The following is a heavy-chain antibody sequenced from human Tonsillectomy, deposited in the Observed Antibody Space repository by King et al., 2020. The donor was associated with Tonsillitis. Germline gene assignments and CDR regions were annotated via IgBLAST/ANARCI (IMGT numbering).Heavy chain of an antibody. CDR2: IRFDGTNK. D-gene: IGHD5-12*01. J-gene: IGHJ4*02. Sequence: VQLVESGGGVVQPGGSLRLSCAASGFTFNTYGMHWVRQAPGKGLKWVAFIRFDGTNKYFADSVKGRFTISRDNSKNTLYLQMNSLRPEDTAVYYCAKPGPTYSCYDASPVFDYWGQGTLVTVSS. V-gene: IGHV3-30*02. CDR3: AKPGPTYSCYDASPVFDY. CDR1: GFTFNTYG.